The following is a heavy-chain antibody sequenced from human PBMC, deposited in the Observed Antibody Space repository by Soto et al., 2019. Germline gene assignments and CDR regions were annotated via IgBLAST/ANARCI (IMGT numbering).Heavy chain of an antibody. J-gene: IGHJ4*01. Sequence: QVQLVQSGAEVKKPGASVNVSCKASGFTFIKYAMHWVRQAPGQRPEWMGWINAGNGNTRHSQRWQGRVTITRDPSASTVYMDMSSLRSEDPAVYYCARDYADIAVAGIPLLAHWGQGTLVTVSS. CDR3: ARDYADIAVAGIPLLAH. V-gene: IGHV1-3*01. D-gene: IGHD6-19*01. CDR1: GFTFIKYA. CDR2: INAGNGNT.